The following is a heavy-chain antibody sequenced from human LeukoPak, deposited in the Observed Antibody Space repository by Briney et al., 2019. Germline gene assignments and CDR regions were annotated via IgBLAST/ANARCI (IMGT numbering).Heavy chain of an antibody. CDR3: ATATVVTPFGGDY. CDR2: IIPILGIA. V-gene: IGHV1-69*04. D-gene: IGHD4-23*01. Sequence: SVKVSCKASGYTFTSYGISWVRQAPGQGLEWMGRIIPILGIANYAQKFQGRVTMTEDTSTDTAYMELSSLRSEDTAVYYCATATVVTPFGGDYWGQGTLVTVSS. CDR1: GYTFTSYG. J-gene: IGHJ4*02.